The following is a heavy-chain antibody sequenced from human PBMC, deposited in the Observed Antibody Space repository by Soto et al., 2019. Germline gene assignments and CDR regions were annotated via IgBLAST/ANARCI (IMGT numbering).Heavy chain of an antibody. CDR2: ISSSSSTI. Sequence: GGSLRLSCAASGFTFSSYSMNWVRQAPGKGLEWVSYISSSSSTIYYADSVKGRFTISRDNAKNSLYLQMNSLRDEDTAVYYCASGTYSSEYYYYGMDVWGQGTTVTVSS. D-gene: IGHD6-19*01. J-gene: IGHJ6*02. V-gene: IGHV3-48*02. CDR1: GFTFSSYS. CDR3: ASGTYSSEYYYYGMDV.